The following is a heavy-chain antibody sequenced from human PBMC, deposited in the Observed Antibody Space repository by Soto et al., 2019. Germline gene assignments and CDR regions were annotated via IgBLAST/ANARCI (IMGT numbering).Heavy chain of an antibody. Sequence: EVQLVESGGGLVKPGGSLRLSCAASGFTFSNAWMNWVRQAPGKGLEWVGRIKSKTDGGTTDYAAPVKGRFTISRDDSKNTLYLQMNSLKTEDTAVYYCTVRSSGWFSYSISRRDIDYWGQGTLVTVSS. CDR3: TVRSSGWFSYSISRRDIDY. J-gene: IGHJ4*02. CDR1: GFTFSNAW. V-gene: IGHV3-15*07. D-gene: IGHD6-19*01. CDR2: IKSKTDGGTT.